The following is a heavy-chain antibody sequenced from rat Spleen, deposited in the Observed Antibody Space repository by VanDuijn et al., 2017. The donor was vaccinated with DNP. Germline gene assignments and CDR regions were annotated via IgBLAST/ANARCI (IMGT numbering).Heavy chain of an antibody. J-gene: IGHJ2*01. Sequence: EVQLVESGGGLVQPGRSLKLSCAASGFTFSDYYMAWVRQAPTKGLEWVAYISYDGSRTYYRDSVKGRFTISRDNAKSTLYLQMNSLRSEDMATYYCARPMDYYSGGFGYWGQGVMVTVSS. CDR3: ARPMDYYSGGFGY. CDR1: GFTFSDYY. V-gene: IGHV5-22*01. D-gene: IGHD1-1*01. CDR2: ISYDGSRT.